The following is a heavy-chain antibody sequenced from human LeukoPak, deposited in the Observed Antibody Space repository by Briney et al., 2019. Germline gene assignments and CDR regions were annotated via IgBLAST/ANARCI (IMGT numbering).Heavy chain of an antibody. D-gene: IGHD3-22*01. V-gene: IGHV4-34*01. CDR3: ATYYYDSSGYSWFDP. CDR1: GGSFSGYY. CDR2: INHSGST. Sequence: SETLSLACAVYGGSFSGYYWSWIRQPPGKGLEWIGEINHSGSTNYNPSLKSRVTISVDTSKNQFSLKLSSVTAADTAVYYCATYYYDSSGYSWFDPWGQGTLVTVSS. J-gene: IGHJ5*02.